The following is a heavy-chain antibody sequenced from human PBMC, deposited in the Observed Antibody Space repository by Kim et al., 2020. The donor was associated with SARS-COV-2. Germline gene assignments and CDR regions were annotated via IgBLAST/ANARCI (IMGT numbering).Heavy chain of an antibody. V-gene: IGHV4-30-2*01. Sequence: SETLSLTCAVSGDSISSGGYSWSWIRQPPGKGLEWIGYIYYSGSTYYNPSLKSRVTISVDRSKNQFSLKLSSVTAADTAGYYCARGYGSGSPYGMDVWG. J-gene: IGHJ6*02. CDR1: GDSISSGGYS. CDR2: IYYSGST. D-gene: IGHD3-10*01. CDR3: ARGYGSGSPYGMDV.